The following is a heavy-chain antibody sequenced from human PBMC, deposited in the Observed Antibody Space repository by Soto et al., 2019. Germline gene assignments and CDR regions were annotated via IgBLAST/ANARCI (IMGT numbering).Heavy chain of an antibody. J-gene: IGHJ5*02. CDR3: ARVTTTRYCSAGSCYWGGTWFDP. CDR2: IYHSGST. D-gene: IGHD2-15*01. V-gene: IGHV4-30-2*01. CDR1: GGSISSGGYS. Sequence: SETLSLTCAVSGGSISSGGYSWSWIRQPPGKGLEWIGYIYHSGSTYYNPSLKSRVTISVDRSKNQFSLKLSSVTAADTAVYYCARVTTTRYCSAGSCYWGGTWFDPWGQGTLVTVSS.